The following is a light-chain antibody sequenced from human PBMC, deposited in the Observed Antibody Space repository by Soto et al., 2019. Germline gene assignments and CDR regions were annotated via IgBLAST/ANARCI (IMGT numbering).Light chain of an antibody. CDR3: QQYGSSLPVT. CDR2: AAS. Sequence: TVLTQSPGTLSLSPGERATLSCRASQSLTNNYLAWYQQKPGQAPRLLIYAASSRATGIPDRFSGSGSETDFTLTISRLEPEDFAVYYCQQYGSSLPVTFGGGTKVDIK. CDR1: QSLTNNY. V-gene: IGKV3-20*01. J-gene: IGKJ4*01.